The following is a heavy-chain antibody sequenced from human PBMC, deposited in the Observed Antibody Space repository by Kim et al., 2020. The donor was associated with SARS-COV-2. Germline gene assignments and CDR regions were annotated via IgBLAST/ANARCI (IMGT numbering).Heavy chain of an antibody. CDR2: INAAHGNT. Sequence: ASVKVSCRASGYTFIYYAIHWVRQAPGQGLEWMGWINAAHGNTKYSQKFQDRVTISRDTSASTAYMELSSLTSEDTTVYYCARGPYSGNYYGHFDYWGQG. V-gene: IGHV1-3*01. CDR3: ARGPYSGNYYGHFDY. D-gene: IGHD1-26*01. CDR1: GYTFIYYA. J-gene: IGHJ4*02.